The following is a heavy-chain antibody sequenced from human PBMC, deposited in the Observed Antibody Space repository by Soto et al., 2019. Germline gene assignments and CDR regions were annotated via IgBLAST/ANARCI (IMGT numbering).Heavy chain of an antibody. D-gene: IGHD4-4*01. CDR1: GGTFSSSA. V-gene: IGHV1-69*12. CDR3: ARDNDRLQLGGNYCYILDV. CDR2: IIPLFRTP. J-gene: IGHJ6*02. Sequence: QVQLVQSGAEMKEPGSSVKVSCKTSGGTFSSSAISWLRQAPGQGLEWMGGIIPLFRTPDYAQKFQGKVTTAADEPTSTAYMELSSLGSEDTAVYYCARDNDRLQLGGNYCYILDVWGQGTTITVSS.